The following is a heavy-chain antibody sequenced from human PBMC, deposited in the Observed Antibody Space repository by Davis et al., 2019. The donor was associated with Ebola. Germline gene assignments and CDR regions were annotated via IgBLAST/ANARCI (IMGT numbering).Heavy chain of an antibody. V-gene: IGHV1-18*01. CDR2: ISAYNGNT. Sequence: AASVKVSCKASGYTFTSYAMHWVRQAPGQRLEWMGWISAYNGNTKYAQKLQGRVTMTTDTSTSTAYMELRSLRSDDTAVYYCARDYPYYYYMDVWGKGTTVTVSS. D-gene: IGHD3-16*02. CDR1: GYTFTSYA. CDR3: ARDYPYYYYMDV. J-gene: IGHJ6*03.